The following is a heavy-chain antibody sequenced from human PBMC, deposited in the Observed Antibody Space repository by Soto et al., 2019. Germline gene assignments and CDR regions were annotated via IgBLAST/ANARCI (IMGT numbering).Heavy chain of an antibody. CDR3: ARDEHCSGGSCYSIFDP. Sequence: GGSLRLSCAASGFTFSSYAMSWVRQAPGKGLEWVSAISGSGGSTYYADSVKGRFTISRDNSKNTLYLQMNSLRAEDTAVYYCARDEHCSGGSCYSIFDPWGQGTLVTVSS. CDR1: GFTFSSYA. D-gene: IGHD2-15*01. CDR2: ISGSGGST. J-gene: IGHJ5*02. V-gene: IGHV3-23*01.